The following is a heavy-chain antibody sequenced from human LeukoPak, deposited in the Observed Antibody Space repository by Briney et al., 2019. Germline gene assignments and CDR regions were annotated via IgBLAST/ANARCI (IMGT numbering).Heavy chain of an antibody. CDR3: ARVGGYCSSXXXXXXFDX. V-gene: IGHV4-59*01. CDR1: GVSMSRYY. CDR2: IYYSGTT. J-gene: IGHJ3*02. Sequence: SETLSLTCKVSGVSMSRYYWSWIRQSPGRGLEWLGYIYYSGTTNYNPSLKGRVTISVDTSKNQFSLKLSSVTAADTAVYYCARVGGYCSSXXXXXXFDXW. D-gene: IGHD2-2*01.